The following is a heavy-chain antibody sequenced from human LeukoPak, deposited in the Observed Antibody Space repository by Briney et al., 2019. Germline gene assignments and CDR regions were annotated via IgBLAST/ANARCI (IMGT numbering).Heavy chain of an antibody. CDR1: GGSISSSSYY. CDR3: ARDSPPDF. CDR2: IYYSGST. V-gene: IGHV4-39*07. J-gene: IGHJ4*02. Sequence: SETPSLTCTVSGGSISSSSYYWGWIRQPPGKGLEWIGSIYYSGSTYYNPPLKSRVTISVDTSKIQFSLKLSSVTAADTAVYYCARDSPPDFWGQGTLVTVSS.